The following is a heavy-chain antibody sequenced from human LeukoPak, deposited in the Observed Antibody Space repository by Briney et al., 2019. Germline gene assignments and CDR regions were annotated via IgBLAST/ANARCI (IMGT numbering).Heavy chain of an antibody. CDR3: AKNPLVSGTIYFDS. V-gene: IGHV3-23*01. Sequence: AGGSLRLSCAASGLTFSNYGMSWVRQAPGKGLEWVSAISGSGDNRNYADSVKGRFTISRDNSKSTLYLEMNSLRAEDTAIYYCAKNPLVSGTIYFDSWGQGTLLTVSS. CDR2: ISGSGDNR. D-gene: IGHD6-19*01. J-gene: IGHJ4*02. CDR1: GLTFSNYG.